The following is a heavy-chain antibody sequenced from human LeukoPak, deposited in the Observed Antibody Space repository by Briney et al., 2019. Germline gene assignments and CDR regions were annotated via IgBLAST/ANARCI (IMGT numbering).Heavy chain of an antibody. D-gene: IGHD1-26*01. CDR2: ICPGDSET. CDR3: ARLSGSYFDY. V-gene: IGHV5-51*01. Sequence: GESLKISCKGSEYIFTNYWIGWVRQMPGKSLEWMGIICPGDSETRYSPSFQGQVTISADKSINTAYLQWSSLKASDTAMYYCARLSGSYFDYWGQGTLVTVSS. J-gene: IGHJ4*02. CDR1: EYIFTNYW.